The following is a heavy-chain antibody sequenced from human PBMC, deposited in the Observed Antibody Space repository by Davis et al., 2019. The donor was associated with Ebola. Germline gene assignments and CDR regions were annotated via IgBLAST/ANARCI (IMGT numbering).Heavy chain of an antibody. CDR3: ARRYGGRY. D-gene: IGHD4-23*01. Sequence: SETLSPTCVVHGGSFSGYYWSWTRQPPGKGLEWIGEINHSGSTNYNPSLKSRVTISVDTSKNQFSLKLSSVTAADTAVYYCARRYGGRYWGQGTLVTVSS. V-gene: IGHV4-34*01. CDR1: GGSFSGYY. CDR2: INHSGST. J-gene: IGHJ4*02.